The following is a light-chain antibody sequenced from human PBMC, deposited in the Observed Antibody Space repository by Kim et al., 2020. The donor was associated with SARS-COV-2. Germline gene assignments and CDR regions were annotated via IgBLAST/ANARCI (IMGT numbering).Light chain of an antibody. V-gene: IGKV3-20*01. CDR2: GAS. J-gene: IGKJ1*01. CDR1: EGVSSSY. Sequence: SPEERATLPGRAREGVSSSYLARYQQKPGRAPRLLNNGASRSATGIPDRFSGSGSETDFTLTISRMEPEDFAVYYCRQYGSSPGTFGQGTKVDIK. CDR3: RQYGSSPGT.